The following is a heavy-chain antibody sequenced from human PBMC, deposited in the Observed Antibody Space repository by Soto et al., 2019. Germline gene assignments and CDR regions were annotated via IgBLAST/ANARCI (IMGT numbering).Heavy chain of an antibody. CDR2: ISVSVGST. CDR1: GFPFAPST. Sequence: EVQLLQSGGGLVQPGGSLTLSCGVSGFPFAPSTMSWVRQAPGKGLEWVSKISVSVGSTYSADSVQGRFTVSSDISDNTLFLRMTSMTADDTAVYFCAKRDVPHSTSNAYFYDHWGRGVLVTVSS. J-gene: IGHJ4*02. CDR3: AKRDVPHSTSNAYFYDH. V-gene: IGHV3-23*01. D-gene: IGHD2-21*02.